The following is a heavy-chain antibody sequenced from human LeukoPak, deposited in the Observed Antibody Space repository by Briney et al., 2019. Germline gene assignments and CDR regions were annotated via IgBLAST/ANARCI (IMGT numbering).Heavy chain of an antibody. CDR2: MNPNSGNT. J-gene: IGHJ6*03. CDR1: GYTFTSYD. V-gene: IGHV1-8*01. D-gene: IGHD3-9*01. CDR3: ARFDFDNYYYYYYMDV. Sequence: GASVKVSCKASGYTFTSYDINWVLQATGQGLEWMGWMNPNSGNTGYAQKFQGRVTMTRNTSISTAYMELSSLRSEDTAVYYCARFDFDNYYYYYYMDVWGKGTTVTVSS.